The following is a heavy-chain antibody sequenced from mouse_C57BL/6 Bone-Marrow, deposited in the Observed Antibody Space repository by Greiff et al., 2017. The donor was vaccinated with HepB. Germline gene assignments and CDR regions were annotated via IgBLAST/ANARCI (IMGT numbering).Heavy chain of an antibody. Sequence: EVKLVESGAELVKPGASVKLSCTASGFNIKDYYMHWVKQRTEQGLEWIGRIDPEDGETKYAPNFQGKATITADTSSNTAYLQLSSLTSENTAVYYCARDDDYASYGDFDVWGTGTPVTASS. J-gene: IGHJ1*03. CDR2: IDPEDGET. CDR3: ARDDDYASYGDFDV. CDR1: GFNIKDYY. D-gene: IGHD2-4*01. V-gene: IGHV14-2*01.